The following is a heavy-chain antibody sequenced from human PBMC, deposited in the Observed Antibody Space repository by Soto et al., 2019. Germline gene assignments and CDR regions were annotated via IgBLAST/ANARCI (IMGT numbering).Heavy chain of an antibody. CDR3: ARSTTVTTVVGFDY. Sequence: PSETLSLTCTVSGGSISSYYWSWIRQPPGKGLEWIGYIYYSGSTNYNPSLKSRVTISVDTSKNQFSLKLSSVTAADTAVYYCARSTTVTTVVGFDYWGQGTLVTVSS. D-gene: IGHD4-17*01. V-gene: IGHV4-59*01. J-gene: IGHJ4*02. CDR2: IYYSGST. CDR1: GGSISSYY.